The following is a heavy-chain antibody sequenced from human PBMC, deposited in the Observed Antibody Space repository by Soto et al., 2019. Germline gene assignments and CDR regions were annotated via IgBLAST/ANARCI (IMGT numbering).Heavy chain of an antibody. D-gene: IGHD7-27*01. Sequence: LSLTCAVSGGSINSGGYSWSWIRQPPGKGLEWIGYIYHSGSTYYNPSLKSRVTISVDRSKNQFSLNLSSVTAADTAVYYCARARANWGLYGMDVWGQGTTVTVSS. CDR1: GGSINSGGYS. CDR2: IYHSGST. V-gene: IGHV4-30-2*01. CDR3: ARARANWGLYGMDV. J-gene: IGHJ6*02.